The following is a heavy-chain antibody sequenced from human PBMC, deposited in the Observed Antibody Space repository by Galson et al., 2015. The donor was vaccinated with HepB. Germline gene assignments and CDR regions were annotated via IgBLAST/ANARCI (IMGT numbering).Heavy chain of an antibody. Sequence: ETLSLTCTVYAGSISGSNDYWGWLRQPPGKGLEWIASINYSGNTYYNPSPKRRVTISVATSKNQFSLKLSSMTAADTAVYYWARSYYDSSQSDAFDIWGQGTMVTVSS. V-gene: IGHV4-39*01. J-gene: IGHJ3*02. D-gene: IGHD3-22*01. CDR3: ARSYYDSSQSDAFDI. CDR2: INYSGNT. CDR1: AGSISGSNDY.